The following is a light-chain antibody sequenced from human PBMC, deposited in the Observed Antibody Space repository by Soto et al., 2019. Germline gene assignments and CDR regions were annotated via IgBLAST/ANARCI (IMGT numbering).Light chain of an antibody. Sequence: QSALTQPPSASGSPGQSVTISCAGTSSDVGGYNYVSWYQQYPGKVPKLMIYEVSERPSGVPDRFSGSKSGNTAFLTVSGLQAEDEADYYCHSYADTAYVFGTGTKVTVL. V-gene: IGLV2-8*01. CDR1: SSDVGGYNY. CDR2: EVS. CDR3: HSYADTAYV. J-gene: IGLJ1*01.